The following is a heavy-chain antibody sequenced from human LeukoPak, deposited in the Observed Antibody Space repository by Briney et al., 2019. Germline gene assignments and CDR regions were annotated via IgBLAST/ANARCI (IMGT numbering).Heavy chain of an antibody. D-gene: IGHD3-10*01. CDR2: MNPNSGNT. CDR1: GYTFTSFD. Sequence: ASVTVSCTASGYTFTSFDINWVRQAPGQGLEWMGWMNPNSGNTGYAQKFQDRVTMTRNTSISTAYMELSSLRSEDTAVYYCARDMHQEGSFDYWGQGTLVTVSS. J-gene: IGHJ4*02. V-gene: IGHV1-8*01. CDR3: ARDMHQEGSFDY.